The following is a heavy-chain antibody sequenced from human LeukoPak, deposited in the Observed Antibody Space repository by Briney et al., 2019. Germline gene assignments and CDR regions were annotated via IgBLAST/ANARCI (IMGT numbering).Heavy chain of an antibody. D-gene: IGHD4-17*01. J-gene: IGHJ4*02. CDR2: IRYDGSNK. CDR1: GFTFSSYG. CDR3: ARGATYAYYFDY. V-gene: IGHV3-30*02. Sequence: GGSLRLSCAASGFTFSSYGMHWVRQAPGKGLEWVAFIRYDGSNKYYADSVEGRFTISRDNAKNTVYLQMNSLRAEDTAVYYCARGATYAYYFDYWGQGILVTVSS.